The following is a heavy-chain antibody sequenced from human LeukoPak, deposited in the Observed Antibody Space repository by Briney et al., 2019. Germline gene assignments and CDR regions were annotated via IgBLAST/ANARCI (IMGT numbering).Heavy chain of an antibody. V-gene: IGHV1-3*01. CDR3: ARSRYDSSGLFDY. CDR2: INAVNGNT. J-gene: IGHJ4*02. D-gene: IGHD3-22*01. CDR1: GYTFASYV. Sequence: ASVKVSCKASGYTFASYVMHWVRQAPGQRLEWMGWINAVNGNTKYSQKFQGRVTITRDTSASTAYMELSSLRSEDTAVYYCARSRYDSSGLFDYWGQGTLVTVSS.